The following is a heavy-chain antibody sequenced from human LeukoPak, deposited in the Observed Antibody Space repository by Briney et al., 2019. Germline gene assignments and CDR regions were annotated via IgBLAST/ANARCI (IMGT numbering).Heavy chain of an antibody. J-gene: IGHJ4*02. Sequence: GGSLRLSCSASGFTFSRYWMSWVRQAPGKGLEWVANIKQDGSEKFYVDSVKGRFTISRDDAKNSLHLQMSSLRAEDTAVYYCARGPPVEVASREGLYFDYWGQGTLVTVSS. CDR3: ARGPPVEVASREGLYFDY. V-gene: IGHV3-7*04. CDR1: GFTFSRYW. D-gene: IGHD2-15*01. CDR2: IKQDGSEK.